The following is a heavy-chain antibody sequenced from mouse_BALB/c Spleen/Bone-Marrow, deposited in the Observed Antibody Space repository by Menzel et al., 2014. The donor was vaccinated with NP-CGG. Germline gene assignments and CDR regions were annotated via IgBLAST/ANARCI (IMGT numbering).Heavy chain of an antibody. CDR1: EFSLTSYG. CDR2: IWAGGST. D-gene: IGHD1-1*01. V-gene: IGHV2-9*02. CDR3: ARGGSSRAWFAY. Sequence: QVQLQQSGPGLVAPSQSLSITSTVSEFSLTSYGVHWVRQPPGKGLEWLGVIWAGGSTNYNSALMSRLSISKDNSKSQVFLKMNSLQTDVTAMYYCARGGSSRAWFAYWGQGTLVTVSA. J-gene: IGHJ3*01.